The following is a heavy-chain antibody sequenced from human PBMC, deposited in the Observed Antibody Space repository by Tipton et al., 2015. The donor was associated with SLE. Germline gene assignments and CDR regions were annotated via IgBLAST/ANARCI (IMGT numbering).Heavy chain of an antibody. D-gene: IGHD1-26*01. CDR2: ILYDGTDK. CDR1: GFTFSNNN. V-gene: IGHV3-30*02. J-gene: IGHJ4*02. Sequence: SLRLSCATSGFTFSNNNMHWVRQAPGKGLEWVTFILYDGTDKYYVDSVKGRFTISRDNSKNTLYLQMNSLKPEDTAVYYCARDGGSGSYYTIIAYWGQGTLVTVSS. CDR3: ARDGGSGSYYTIIAY.